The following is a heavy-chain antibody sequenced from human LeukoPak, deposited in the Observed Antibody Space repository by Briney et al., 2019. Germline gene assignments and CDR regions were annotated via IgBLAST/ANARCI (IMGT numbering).Heavy chain of an antibody. CDR1: GFTFSSYG. CDR3: AKGSGGDYYDSLEYFQN. Sequence: GGSLRLSCAASGFTFSSYGMHWVRQAPGKGLEWVALISYDGINKNYADSVKGRFTISRDNSKNTLYLQMNSLRAEDTAVYYCAKGSGGDYYDSLEYFQNWGQGTLVTVSS. CDR2: ISYDGINK. V-gene: IGHV3-30*18. J-gene: IGHJ1*01. D-gene: IGHD3-22*01.